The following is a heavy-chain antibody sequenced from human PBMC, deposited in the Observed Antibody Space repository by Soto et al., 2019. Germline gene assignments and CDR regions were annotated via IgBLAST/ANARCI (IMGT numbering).Heavy chain of an antibody. V-gene: IGHV3-9*01. J-gene: IGHJ4*02. CDR2: ISWNSGSI. CDR1: GFTVEDYA. Sequence: EVQLVESGGGLVQPGRSLRLSCAASGFTVEDYAMHWVRQAPGKGLEWVSGISWNSGSIGYADSVKGRFTISRDNAKNSLYLQMNSLRAEDTALYYCAKESAARYFDYWGQGTLVTVSS. CDR3: AKESAARYFDY. D-gene: IGHD6-6*01.